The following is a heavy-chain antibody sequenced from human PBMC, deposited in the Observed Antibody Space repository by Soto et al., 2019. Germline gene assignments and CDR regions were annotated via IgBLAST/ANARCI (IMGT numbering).Heavy chain of an antibody. CDR1: GYTFTSYA. D-gene: IGHD3-10*01. CDR2: INAGNGNT. CDR3: ARGVPIFMDY. V-gene: IGHV1-3*05. J-gene: IGHJ4*02. Sequence: QVQLVQSGAEEKKPGASVKVSCRASGYTFTSYAIHWVRQAPGQRLEWMGWINAGNGNTKYSQKFQGRVTITRDTTASTAYMELSSLRSEDTAVYYCARGVPIFMDYWGQGTLVTVSS.